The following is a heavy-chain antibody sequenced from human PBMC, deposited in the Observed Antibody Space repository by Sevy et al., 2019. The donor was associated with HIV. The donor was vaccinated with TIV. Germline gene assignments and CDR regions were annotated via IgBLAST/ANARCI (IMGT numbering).Heavy chain of an antibody. CDR1: GFTFSNYG. CDR2: IGGDGDIT. V-gene: IGHV3-23*01. CDR3: AKVLSFSPRSIPAAVLDY. D-gene: IGHD2-2*01. Sequence: GGSLRLSCAASGFTFSNYGMNWVRQAPGVGLEWVATIGGDGDITHYAHSVKGRFTISRDNFKNTLHLQLNNLRGDDTAIYFCAKVLSFSPRSIPAAVLDYWGRGTLVTVSS. J-gene: IGHJ4*02.